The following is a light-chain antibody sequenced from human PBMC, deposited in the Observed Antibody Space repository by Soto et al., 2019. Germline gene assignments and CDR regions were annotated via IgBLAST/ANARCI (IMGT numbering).Light chain of an antibody. CDR3: TSYGGTRVVVE. J-gene: IGLJ2*01. CDR1: ISDVGSYNL. Sequence: QSVLTQPASVSGSPGQSITISCTGTISDVGSYNLVSWYQHHPGKAPKLIIYEVIKRPSGVSNRFSGSKSGNTASLTISGLQAEDEADYYCTSYGGTRVVVEIGGGTKVTVL. V-gene: IGLV2-23*02. CDR2: EVI.